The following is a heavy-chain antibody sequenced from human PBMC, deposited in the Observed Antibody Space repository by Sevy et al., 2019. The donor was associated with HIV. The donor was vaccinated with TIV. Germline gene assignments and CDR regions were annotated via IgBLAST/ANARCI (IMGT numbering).Heavy chain of an antibody. Sequence: GGSLRLSCAASGFTFSSYAMHWVRQAPGKGLEWVAVISYDGSNKYYADSVKGRFTISRDNSKNTLYLQMNSLRAEDTAVYYCARAGDSSSWYSAGPMDVWGKRTTVTVSS. D-gene: IGHD6-13*01. CDR2: ISYDGSNK. CDR1: GFTFSSYA. V-gene: IGHV3-30-3*01. J-gene: IGHJ6*03. CDR3: ARAGDSSSWYSAGPMDV.